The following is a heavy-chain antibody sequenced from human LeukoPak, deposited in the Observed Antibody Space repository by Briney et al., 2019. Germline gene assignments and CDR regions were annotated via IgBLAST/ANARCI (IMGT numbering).Heavy chain of an antibody. CDR3: ARTLVRRWFDP. Sequence: SETPSLTCAVYGGSFSGYYWSWIRQPPGKGLEWIGEINHSGSTNYNPSLKSRVTISVDTSKNQFSLKLSSVTAADTAVYYCARTLVRRWFDPWGQGTLVTVSS. J-gene: IGHJ5*02. D-gene: IGHD6-13*01. CDR1: GGSFSGYY. CDR2: INHSGST. V-gene: IGHV4-34*01.